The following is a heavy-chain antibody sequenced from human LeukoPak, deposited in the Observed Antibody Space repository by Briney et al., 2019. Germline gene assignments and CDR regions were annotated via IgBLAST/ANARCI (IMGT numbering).Heavy chain of an antibody. CDR2: ISNDGSRK. J-gene: IGHJ6*02. V-gene: IGHV3-30*03. Sequence: GGSLRLSCAPSGFTFSRHGMHWVRQAPGKGLEWVAIISNDGSRKYYAHSVEGRFTISRDNAKNSLYLQMSNLRAEDTAVYFCARGGGLDVWGQGATVTVSS. CDR1: GFTFSRHG. CDR3: ARGGGLDV. D-gene: IGHD3-16*01.